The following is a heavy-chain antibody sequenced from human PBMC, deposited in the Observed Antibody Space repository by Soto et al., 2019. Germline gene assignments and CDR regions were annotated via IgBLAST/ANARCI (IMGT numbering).Heavy chain of an antibody. J-gene: IGHJ6*02. V-gene: IGHV3-21*01. Sequence: PGGSLRLSCTASGFTFSNYIMNWVRQAPGKGLEWVSSIDSSSTYIYYGDSVKGRFTISRDNAKNSLYLQMNSLRAEDTALYYCARTGGMDVWGLGTTVNVSS. CDR1: GFTFSNYI. CDR3: ARTGGMDV. D-gene: IGHD3-10*01. CDR2: IDSSSTYI.